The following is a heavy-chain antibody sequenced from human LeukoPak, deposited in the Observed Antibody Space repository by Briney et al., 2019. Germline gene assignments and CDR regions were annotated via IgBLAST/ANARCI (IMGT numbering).Heavy chain of an antibody. CDR3: ARGSVTKGYFYYMDV. CDR2: INADGSRT. CDR1: GFTFSSYW. Sequence: GGSLRLSCAASGFTFSSYWMHWVRQAPGKGLVWVSRINADGSRTNYADSVKGRFTISRDNAKDTLYLQMNSLRADDTAVYYCARGSVTKGYFYYMDVWGKGTTVSVSS. V-gene: IGHV3-74*01. D-gene: IGHD4-17*01. J-gene: IGHJ6*03.